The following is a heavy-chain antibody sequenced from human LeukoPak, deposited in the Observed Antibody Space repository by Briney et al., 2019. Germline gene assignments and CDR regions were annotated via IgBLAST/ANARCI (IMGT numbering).Heavy chain of an antibody. V-gene: IGHV4-59*01. CDR1: GGSISSDY. D-gene: IGHD4-23*01. Sequence: SETLSLTCTVSGGSISSDYWSWVRQPPGKGLEWIEYIHYSGSTNYKASLKRRVTMSVDMSKNQFSLKLTSVTAADTAVYYCARLGRKTSVVPPDFDCWGQGTLVTVSS. CDR3: ARLGRKTSVVPPDFDC. CDR2: IHYSGST. J-gene: IGHJ4*02.